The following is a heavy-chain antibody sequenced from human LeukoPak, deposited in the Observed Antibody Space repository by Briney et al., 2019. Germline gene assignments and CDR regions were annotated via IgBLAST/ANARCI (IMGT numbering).Heavy chain of an antibody. CDR1: GFTFNTHS. V-gene: IGHV3-48*01. CDR2: ISSGSSAI. J-gene: IGHJ3*02. CDR3: ARAPTWSAAFDI. Sequence: GGSLRLSCAASGFTFNTHSMNWVRQTPGKGLEWVSYISSGSSAIYYADSVKGRFTISRDNAKNSLYLQLNSLRAEDTAVYYCARAPTWSAAFDIWGQGTMVTVSS. D-gene: IGHD2-8*02.